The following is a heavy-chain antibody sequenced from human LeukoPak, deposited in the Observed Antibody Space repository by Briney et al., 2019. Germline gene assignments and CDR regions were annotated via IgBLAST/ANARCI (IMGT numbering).Heavy chain of an antibody. Sequence: SETLSLTCTVSGGSISSGDYYWSWIRQPPGKGLEWIGYIYYSGSTYYNPSLKSRVTISVDTSKNQFSLKLSSVTAADTAVYYCARVGYCSSTSCLYYYYYMDVWGKGTTVTVSS. J-gene: IGHJ6*03. D-gene: IGHD2-2*01. CDR1: GGSISSGDYY. V-gene: IGHV4-30-4*08. CDR2: IYYSGST. CDR3: ARVGYCSSTSCLYYYYYMDV.